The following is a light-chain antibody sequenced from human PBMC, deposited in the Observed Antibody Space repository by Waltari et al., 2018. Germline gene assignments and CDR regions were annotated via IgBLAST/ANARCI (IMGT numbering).Light chain of an antibody. CDR1: QDITSY. CDR2: HAS. CDR3: QHLNSYPPT. J-gene: IGKJ4*01. Sequence: DIQLTQSPSFLSASIGDRVIITCRASQDITSYLTWYQLKPGKAPKLLIFHASTLQPGVPPRFSASGSGTDFTLTISSLQPEDFATYYCQHLNSYPPTFGGGTKLEIK. V-gene: IGKV1-9*01.